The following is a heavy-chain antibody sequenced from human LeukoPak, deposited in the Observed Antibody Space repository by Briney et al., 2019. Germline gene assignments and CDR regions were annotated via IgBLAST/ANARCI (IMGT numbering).Heavy chain of an antibody. CDR3: TRHRDDTTMTVFDP. CDR1: AFTFSGSS. J-gene: IGHJ5*02. D-gene: IGHD5-18*01. CDR2: IRSKANNYAT. Sequence: GGSLRLSCAASAFTFSGSSMHWVRQPSGQGREWVGRIRSKANNYATEYGASVRGRFTISRDDSTSTAYLQMTSLRTEDTAVYYCTRHRDDTTMTVFDPWGQGTLVTVSS. V-gene: IGHV3-73*01.